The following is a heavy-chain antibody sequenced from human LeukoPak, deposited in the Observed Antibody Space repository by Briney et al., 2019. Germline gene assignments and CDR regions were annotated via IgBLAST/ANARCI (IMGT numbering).Heavy chain of an antibody. CDR2: ISSSGSTI. D-gene: IGHD5-12*01. CDR1: GFTFSSYE. J-gene: IGHJ3*02. CDR3: ARDPDDYYDAFDI. V-gene: IGHV3-48*03. Sequence: PGGSPRLSCAASGFTFSSYEMNWVRQAPGKGLEWVSYISSSGSTIYYADSVKGRFTISRDNAKNSLYLQMNSLRAEDTAVYYCARDPDDYYDAFDIWGQGTMVTVSS.